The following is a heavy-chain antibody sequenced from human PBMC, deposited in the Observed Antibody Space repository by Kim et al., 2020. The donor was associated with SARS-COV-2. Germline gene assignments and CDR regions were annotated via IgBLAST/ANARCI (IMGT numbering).Heavy chain of an antibody. CDR2: TT. V-gene: IGHV3-53*01. J-gene: IGHJ4*02. Sequence: TTYCADSVKGRFTISRDNSKNTLYLQMNSLRAEDTAVYYCARLEVGALDYWGQGTLVTVSS. CDR3: ARLEVGALDY. D-gene: IGHD1-26*01.